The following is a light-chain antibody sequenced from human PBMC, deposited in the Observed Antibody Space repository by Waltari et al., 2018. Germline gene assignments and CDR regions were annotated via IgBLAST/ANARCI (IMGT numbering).Light chain of an antibody. CDR3: QQSYSTPRT. Sequence: DIQMTQSPSSLSVSVGDRVTISCRASQSISSYLNWYQQNPGEAPRLLIYAASSLQTGVPSRFSGSGSGTDFTLTISSLQPEDFATYYCQQSYSTPRTFGQGTKVEIK. J-gene: IGKJ1*01. V-gene: IGKV1-39*01. CDR1: QSISSY. CDR2: AAS.